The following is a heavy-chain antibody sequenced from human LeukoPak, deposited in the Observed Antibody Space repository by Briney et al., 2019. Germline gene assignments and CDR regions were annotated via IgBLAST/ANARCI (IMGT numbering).Heavy chain of an antibody. CDR3: ASGVLYVVAAQDY. J-gene: IGHJ4*02. D-gene: IGHD2-15*01. CDR2: IYHSGST. Sequence: SETLSLTCTVSGYSISSGYYWGWIRQPPGKGLEWIGSIYHSGSTYYNPSLKSRATISVDTSKNQFSLKLSSVTAADTAVYYCASGVLYVVAAQDYWGQGTLVTVSS. V-gene: IGHV4-38-2*02. CDR1: GYSISSGYY.